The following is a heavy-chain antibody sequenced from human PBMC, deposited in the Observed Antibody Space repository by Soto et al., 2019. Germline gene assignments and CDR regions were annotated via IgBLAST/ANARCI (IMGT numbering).Heavy chain of an antibody. J-gene: IGHJ4*02. D-gene: IGHD6-19*01. Sequence: GESLKISCKASGYSFTNYWIGWVRQMPGKGLEWMGTIYPGDSDTRYSPSFQGQVTFSVDKSINTAYLHWTSLKASDTAIYYCAIQHPQGSSAWYNWGQGTLVTV. CDR3: AIQHPQGSSAWYN. CDR2: IYPGDSDT. CDR1: GYSFTNYW. V-gene: IGHV5-51*01.